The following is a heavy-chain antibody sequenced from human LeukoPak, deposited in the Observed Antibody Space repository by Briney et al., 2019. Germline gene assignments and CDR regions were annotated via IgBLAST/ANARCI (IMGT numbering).Heavy chain of an antibody. CDR2: MNPNSGNT. CDR1: GYTFTSYD. V-gene: IGHV1-8*01. CDR3: ARATIEYSSSSGGYYFDY. J-gene: IGHJ4*02. D-gene: IGHD6-6*01. Sequence: ASVKVSCEASGYTFTSYDINWVRQATGQGLEWMGWMNPNSGNTGYAQKFQGRVTMTRNTSISTAYMELSSLRSEDTAVYYCARATIEYSSSSGGYYFDYWGQGTLVTVSS.